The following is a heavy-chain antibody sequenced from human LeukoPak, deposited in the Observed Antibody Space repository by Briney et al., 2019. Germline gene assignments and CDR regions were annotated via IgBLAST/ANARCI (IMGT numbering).Heavy chain of an antibody. V-gene: IGHV1-2*02. D-gene: IGHD2-15*01. CDR1: GYTFTGYY. CDR2: INPNSGGT. Sequence: GASVKVSCKTSGYTFTGYYMHWVRQAPGQGLEWMGWINPNSGGTNYAQKFQGRVTMTRDTSISTAYMELSRLRSDDTAVYYCARDPGYCSGGSCSNFDYWGQGTLVTVSS. J-gene: IGHJ4*02. CDR3: ARDPGYCSGGSCSNFDY.